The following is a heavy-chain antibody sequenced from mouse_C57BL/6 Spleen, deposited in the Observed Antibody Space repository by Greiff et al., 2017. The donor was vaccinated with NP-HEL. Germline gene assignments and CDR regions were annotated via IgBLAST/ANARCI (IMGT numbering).Heavy chain of an antibody. V-gene: IGHV5-4*01. CDR1: GFTFSSYA. CDR3: AREGQSFDY. J-gene: IGHJ2*01. Sequence: EVQVVESGGGLVKPGGSLKLSCAASGFTFSSYAMSWVRQTPEKRLEWVATISDGGSYTYYPDNVKGRFTISRDNAKNNLYLQMSHLKSEDTAMYYCAREGQSFDYWGQGTTLTVSS. CDR2: ISDGGSYT. D-gene: IGHD3-3*01.